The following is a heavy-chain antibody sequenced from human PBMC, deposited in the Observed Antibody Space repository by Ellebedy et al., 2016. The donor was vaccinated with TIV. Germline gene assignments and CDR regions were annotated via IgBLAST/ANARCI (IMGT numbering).Heavy chain of an antibody. CDR2: INHSGST. CDR3: ARGRRFFYYYGMDV. D-gene: IGHD3-3*01. CDR1: GGSFSGYC. Sequence: MPGGSLRLSCAVYGGSFSGYCWSWIRQPPGKGLEWIGEINHSGSTNYNPSLKSRVTRSVDTSKNQFSLKLSSVTAADTAVYYCARGRRFFYYYGMDVWGQGTTVTVSS. J-gene: IGHJ6*02. V-gene: IGHV4-34*01.